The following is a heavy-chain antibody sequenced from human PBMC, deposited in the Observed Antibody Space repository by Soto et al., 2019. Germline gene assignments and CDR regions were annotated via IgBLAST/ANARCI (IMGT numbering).Heavy chain of an antibody. CDR2: IFPSDSDT. CDR1: GYRFTSYW. D-gene: IGHD3-22*01. V-gene: IGHV5-51*01. Sequence: ESLKISCRTSGYRFTSYWIAWVRQMPGKGLEWMGIIFPSDSDTRYSPSFQGQVTISADRSTSTVFLQWASLKASDTAVYFCARKDKSGYFNWFDPWGQGTLVTVYS. CDR3: ARKDKSGYFNWFDP. J-gene: IGHJ5*02.